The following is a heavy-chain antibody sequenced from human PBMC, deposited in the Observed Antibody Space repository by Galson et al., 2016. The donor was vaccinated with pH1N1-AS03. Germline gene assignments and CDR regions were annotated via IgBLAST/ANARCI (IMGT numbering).Heavy chain of an antibody. CDR3: ARGGGWSDY. CDR1: GFTFGNYW. J-gene: IGHJ4*02. CDR2: INDDGSEA. Sequence: SLRLSCATSGFTFGNYWMTWVRQAPGKGLEWVANINDDGSEASYVDSVEGRFSISKDNAKNSVYLQMNSLRVEDTAVYYCARGGGWSDYWGQGTLVTVSS. D-gene: IGHD6-19*01. V-gene: IGHV3-7*04.